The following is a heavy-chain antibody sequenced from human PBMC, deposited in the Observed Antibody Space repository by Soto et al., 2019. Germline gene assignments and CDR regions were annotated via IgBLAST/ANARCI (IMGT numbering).Heavy chain of an antibody. Sequence: GGSLRLSCAASGFNFSSYVMHWVRQAPGKGLERVAVIWYDGGNKYYADSVKGRFTISRDNSKNTLYLQMNSLRAEDTAVHYCARDGQWLPRDGLRSSYYFDYWGQGTLVTVSS. CDR2: IWYDGGNK. J-gene: IGHJ4*02. D-gene: IGHD6-19*01. V-gene: IGHV3-33*01. CDR1: GFNFSSYV. CDR3: ARDGQWLPRDGLRSSYYFDY.